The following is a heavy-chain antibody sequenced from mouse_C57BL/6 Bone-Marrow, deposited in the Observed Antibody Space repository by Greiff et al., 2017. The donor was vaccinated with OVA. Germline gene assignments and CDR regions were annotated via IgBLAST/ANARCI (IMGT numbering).Heavy chain of an antibody. J-gene: IGHJ4*01. Sequence: QVHVKQSGAELARPGASVKLSCKASGYTFTSYGISWVKQRTGQGLEWIGEIYPRSGNTYYNEKFKGKATLTADKSSSTAYMELRSLTSEDSAVYFCARSGGWLLYYYAMDYWGQGTSVTVSS. CDR3: ARSGGWLLYYYAMDY. D-gene: IGHD2-3*01. CDR2: IYPRSGNT. V-gene: IGHV1-81*01. CDR1: GYTFTSYG.